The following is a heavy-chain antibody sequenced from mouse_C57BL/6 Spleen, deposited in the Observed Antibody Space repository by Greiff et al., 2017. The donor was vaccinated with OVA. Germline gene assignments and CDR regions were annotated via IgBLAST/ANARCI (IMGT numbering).Heavy chain of an antibody. CDR2: INPSSGYT. Sequence: VKLQESGAELARPGASVKMSCKASGYTFTSYTMHWVKQRPGQGLEWIGYINPSSGYTKYNQKFKDKATLTADKSSSTAYMQLSSLTSEDSAVYYCARSEIRDYYGSSYDYWGQGTTLTVSS. V-gene: IGHV1-4*01. J-gene: IGHJ2*01. CDR1: GYTFTSYT. CDR3: ARSEIRDYYGSSYDY. D-gene: IGHD1-1*01.